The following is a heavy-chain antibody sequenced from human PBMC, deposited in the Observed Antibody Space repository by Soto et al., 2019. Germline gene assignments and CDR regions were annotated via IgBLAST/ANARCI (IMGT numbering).Heavy chain of an antibody. V-gene: IGHV4-61*01. CDR3: MRSHGAY. Sequence: QVQLQESGPGLVKTSETLSLTCTVSGGSVSSGHYHWNWVRQPPGKGLEWIGHISYSGTANYNPSLRGRVFMATDTSMNQFSLRLTSVTAADTAVYYCMRSHGAYWGQGALVTVSP. CDR2: ISYSGTA. CDR1: GGSVSSGHYH. J-gene: IGHJ4*02. D-gene: IGHD2-8*01.